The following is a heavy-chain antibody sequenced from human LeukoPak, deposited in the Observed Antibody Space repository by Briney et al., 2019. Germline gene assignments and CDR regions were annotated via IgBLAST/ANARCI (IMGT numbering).Heavy chain of an antibody. V-gene: IGHV5-10-1*01. CDR3: ARRKVDTAMNYYYGMDV. Sequence: GESLRISCKGSGYSFTSYWISWVRQMPGKGLEWMGRIDPSDSYTNYSPSFQGHVIISADKSISTAYLQWSSLKASDTAMYYCARRKVDTAMNYYYGMDVWGQGTTVTVSS. D-gene: IGHD5-18*01. CDR1: GYSFTSYW. J-gene: IGHJ6*02. CDR2: IDPSDSYT.